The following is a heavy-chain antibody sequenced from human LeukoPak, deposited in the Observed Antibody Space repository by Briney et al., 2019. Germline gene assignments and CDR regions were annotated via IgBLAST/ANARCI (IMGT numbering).Heavy chain of an antibody. CDR2: INHSGST. J-gene: IGHJ4*02. V-gene: IGHV4-34*01. Sequence: SETLSLTCAVYGGSFSGYYWSWIRQPPGKGLEWIGEINHSGSTNYNPSLKSRVTISANTSKNQFSLKLSSVTAADTAVYYCARGAPAVATIDYWGQGTLVTVSS. D-gene: IGHD5-12*01. CDR3: ARGAPAVATIDY. CDR1: GGSFSGYY.